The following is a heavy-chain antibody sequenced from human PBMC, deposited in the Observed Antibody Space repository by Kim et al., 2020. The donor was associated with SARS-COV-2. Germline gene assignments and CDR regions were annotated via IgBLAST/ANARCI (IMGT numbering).Heavy chain of an antibody. J-gene: IGHJ5*02. Sequence: GESLKISCKGSGYSFTSYWIGWVRQMPGKGLEWMGIIYPGDSDTRYSPSFQGQVTISADKSISTAYLQWSSLKASDTTMYYCARTVVTANNWFDPWGQGTLVTVSS. CDR2: IYPGDSDT. CDR3: ARTVVTANNWFDP. V-gene: IGHV5-51*01. CDR1: GYSFTSYW. D-gene: IGHD2-21*02.